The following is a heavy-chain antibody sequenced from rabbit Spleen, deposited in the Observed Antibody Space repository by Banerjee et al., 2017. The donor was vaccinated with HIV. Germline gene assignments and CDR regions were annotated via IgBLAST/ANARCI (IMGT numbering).Heavy chain of an antibody. J-gene: IGHJ4*01. CDR1: GFSFNGNYH. CDR3: ARAYGTYTWGISL. D-gene: IGHD5-1*01. Sequence: QSLEESGGDLVKPGASLTLTCTASGFSFNGNYHMCWVRQAPGKGLEWIACIDGGGGSSTYYASWAKGRFTISQTSSTTVTLQMTSLTAADTATYFCARAYGTYTWGISLWGPGTLVTVS. V-gene: IGHV1S40*01. CDR2: IDGGGGSST.